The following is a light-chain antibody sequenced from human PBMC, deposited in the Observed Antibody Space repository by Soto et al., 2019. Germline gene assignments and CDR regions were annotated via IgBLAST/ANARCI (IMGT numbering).Light chain of an antibody. Sequence: QLVLTQPPSVSGAPGQRVTISCTRSSSNIGAGYNVHWYQQVPGTAPKLLIYGDSNRPSGVPDRFSGSKSGTSASLAITGLQAEDEADYYCQSYDSSLSGWLFGGGTKLTVL. CDR2: GDS. CDR1: SSNIGAGYN. V-gene: IGLV1-40*01. CDR3: QSYDSSLSGWL. J-gene: IGLJ3*02.